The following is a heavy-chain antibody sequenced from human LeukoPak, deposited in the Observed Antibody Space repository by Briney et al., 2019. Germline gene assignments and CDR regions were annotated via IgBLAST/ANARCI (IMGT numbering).Heavy chain of an antibody. D-gene: IGHD3-16*01. V-gene: IGHV1-18*01. Sequence: ASVTVSCKASGYTFSSYAISWVRQAPGQGLEWMGWISADNGNTNYAQKVQGRVTMTTDTSTSTAYMELRSLRSDDTAVYYCVRDETRFYDSVYLDYWGQGTLVTVSS. J-gene: IGHJ4*02. CDR3: VRDETRFYDSVYLDY. CDR2: ISADNGNT. CDR1: GYTFSSYA.